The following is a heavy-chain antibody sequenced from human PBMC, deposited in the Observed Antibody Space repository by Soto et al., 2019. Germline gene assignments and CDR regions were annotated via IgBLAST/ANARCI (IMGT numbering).Heavy chain of an antibody. D-gene: IGHD2-15*01. CDR3: AVYCSGGSCYPDWFDP. V-gene: IGHV1-2*02. Sequence: ASVKVSCKASGYTFTGYYMHWVRQAPGQGLEWMGWINPNSGGTNYAQKFQGRVTMTRDTSIGTAYMELSRLRSDDTAVYYCAVYCSGGSCYPDWFDPWGQGTLVTV. CDR1: GYTFTGYY. CDR2: INPNSGGT. J-gene: IGHJ5*02.